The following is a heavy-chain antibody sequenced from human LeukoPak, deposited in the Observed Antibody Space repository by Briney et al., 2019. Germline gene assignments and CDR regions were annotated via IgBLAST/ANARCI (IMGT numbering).Heavy chain of an antibody. CDR3: TRETSSRSFDY. Sequence: ASVKASCKASGYTLTSYDINWVRQATGQGLEWMGWMNPNSGRTGYAQNFQGRINITRNTSISTAYMELSSLRSEDSAVYYCTRETSSRSFDYWGQGTLVTVSS. V-gene: IGHV1-8*01. CDR2: MNPNSGRT. CDR1: GYTLTSYD. J-gene: IGHJ4*02.